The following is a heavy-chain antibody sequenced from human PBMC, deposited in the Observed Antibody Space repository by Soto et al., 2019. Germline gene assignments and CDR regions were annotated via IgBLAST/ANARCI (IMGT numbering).Heavy chain of an antibody. CDR1: VYTFTGYY. CDR3: EREGRQDKPYYYDSSGYYYGGFDI. D-gene: IGHD3-22*01. Sequence: ASLKFSCKASVYTFTGYYMHWLRHAPGQGLEGMGIINPSGGSTNYAQKFQGRFTMTRDTSIITAYMELRRLRSAATAVYYCEREGRQDKPYYYDSSGYYYGGFDIWGPGTLVTVS. CDR2: INPSGGST. J-gene: IGHJ3*02. V-gene: IGHV1-2*02.